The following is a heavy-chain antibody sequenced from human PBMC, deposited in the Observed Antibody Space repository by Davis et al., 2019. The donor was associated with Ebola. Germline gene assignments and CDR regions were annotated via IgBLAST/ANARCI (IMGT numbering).Heavy chain of an antibody. CDR1: GFTFGRYW. CDR2: IKGDETTT. V-gene: IGHV3-74*01. CDR3: AKDNRNIWSEV. Sequence: HTGGSLRLSCAASGFTFGRYWMHWVRQAPGKGLEWVSRIKGDETTTSYADSVKGRFTISRDNTKNTLYLQMNGLRVEDTAIYYCAKDNRNIWSEVWGQGTMVTVSS. D-gene: IGHD2/OR15-2a*01. J-gene: IGHJ3*01.